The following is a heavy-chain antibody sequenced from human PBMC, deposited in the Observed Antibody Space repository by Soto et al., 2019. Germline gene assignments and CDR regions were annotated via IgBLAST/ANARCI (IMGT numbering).Heavy chain of an antibody. Sequence: ASVKVSCKASGGTFSSYAISWVRQAPGQGLEWMGGIIPIFGTANYAQKFQGRVTITADESTSTAYMELSSLRSEDTAVYYCARGARFLEWYLDYWGQGTLVTVSS. CDR2: IIPIFGTA. D-gene: IGHD3-3*01. J-gene: IGHJ4*02. CDR1: GGTFSSYA. V-gene: IGHV1-69*13. CDR3: ARGARFLEWYLDY.